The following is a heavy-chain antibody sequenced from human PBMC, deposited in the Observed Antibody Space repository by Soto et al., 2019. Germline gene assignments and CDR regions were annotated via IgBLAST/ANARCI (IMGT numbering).Heavy chain of an antibody. J-gene: IGHJ4*02. CDR3: ARDSDDSSGYYLLGVYYFDY. D-gene: IGHD3-22*01. V-gene: IGHV3-48*01. CDR2: ISSSSSTI. Sequence: GGSLRLSCAASGFTFSSYSMNWVRQAPGKGLEWVSSISSSSSTIYYADSVKGRFTISRDNAKNSLYLQMNSLRAEDTAVYYCARDSDDSSGYYLLGVYYFDYWGQGTLVTVSS. CDR1: GFTFSSYS.